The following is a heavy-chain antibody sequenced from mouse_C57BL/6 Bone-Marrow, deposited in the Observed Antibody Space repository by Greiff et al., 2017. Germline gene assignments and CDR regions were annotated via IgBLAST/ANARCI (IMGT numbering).Heavy chain of an antibody. D-gene: IGHD2-3*01. CDR1: GFNIKDDY. V-gene: IGHV14-4*01. J-gene: IGHJ2*01. CDR3: SSFDGNYFDF. Sequence: EVQRVESGAELVRPGASVKLSCTDSGFNIKDDYIHWVKQRPEQGLEWIGWIDPEIGDTEYASKFQGKATITSDTSSNTAYLQLSSLTSEDTAVYYCSSFDGNYFDFWGQGTPLTVAS. CDR2: IDPEIGDT.